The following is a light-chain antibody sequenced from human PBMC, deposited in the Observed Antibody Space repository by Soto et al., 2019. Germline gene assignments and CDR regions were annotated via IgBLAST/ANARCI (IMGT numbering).Light chain of an antibody. CDR3: QQYNNWPPLT. V-gene: IGKV3-15*01. J-gene: IGKJ4*01. Sequence: EIVMTQSPATLSVSPGERATLSCRASQRISSNLAWYQQKPGQAPRPLIYGASTRATGIPVRFSGSGSGTEFTLTISSLQSEDFGVYYCQQYNNWPPLTFGGGTKVEIK. CDR1: QRISSN. CDR2: GAS.